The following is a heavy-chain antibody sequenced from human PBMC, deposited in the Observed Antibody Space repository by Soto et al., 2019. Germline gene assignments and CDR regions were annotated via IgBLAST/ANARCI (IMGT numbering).Heavy chain of an antibody. CDR2: IYYSGST. CDR1: GGSISSSSYY. Sequence: NPSENLSLTCTVSGGSISSSSYYWGWIRQPPGKGLEWIGSIYYSGSTYYNPSLKSRVTISVDTSKNQFSLKLSSVTAADTAVYYCAREPDTAMGKYFDYWGQGTLVTV. V-gene: IGHV4-39*01. J-gene: IGHJ4*02. D-gene: IGHD5-18*01. CDR3: AREPDTAMGKYFDY.